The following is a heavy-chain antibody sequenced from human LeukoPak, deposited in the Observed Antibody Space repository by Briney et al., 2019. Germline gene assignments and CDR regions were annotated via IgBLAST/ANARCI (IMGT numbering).Heavy chain of an antibody. Sequence: SETLSLTCTVSGGSISSGGYYWSWIRQHPGKGLEWIGYIYYSGSTYYNPSLKSRVTISVDTSKNQFSLKLSSVTAADTAVYYCARGHDSSGYAFDIWGQGTMVTVTS. CDR3: ARGHDSSGYAFDI. V-gene: IGHV4-31*03. D-gene: IGHD3-22*01. CDR1: GGSISSGGYY. J-gene: IGHJ3*02. CDR2: IYYSGST.